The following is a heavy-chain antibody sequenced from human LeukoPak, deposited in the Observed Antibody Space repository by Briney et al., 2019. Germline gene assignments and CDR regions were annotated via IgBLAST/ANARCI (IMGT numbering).Heavy chain of an antibody. J-gene: IGHJ3*02. Sequence: PETLSLTRAVYGGSSRGYNWSSIRQPPGKGLEWIGEINHSGSTNYDPSLKSRVTISVDTSKNQFSLKLSSVTAADTAVYYCARVTRRFGDRKPLDIWGQGTMVTVSS. CDR1: GGSSRGYN. V-gene: IGHV4-34*01. CDR2: INHSGST. D-gene: IGHD3-10*01. CDR3: ARVTRRFGDRKPLDI.